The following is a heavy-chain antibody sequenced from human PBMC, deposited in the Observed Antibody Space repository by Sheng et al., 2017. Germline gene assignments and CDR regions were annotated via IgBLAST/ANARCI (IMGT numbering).Heavy chain of an antibody. Sequence: EVQLVESGGGLVQPGGSLKLSCAASGFTFSGSAMHWVRQASGKGLEWVGRIRSKANSYATAYAASVKGRFTISRDDSKNTAYLQMNSLKTEDTAVYYCTRTTATIDYWGRGNPRSPSP. CDR3: TRTTATIDY. CDR1: GFTFSGSA. D-gene: IGHD4-17*01. CDR2: IRSKANSYAT. V-gene: IGHV3-73*02. J-gene: IGHJ4*02.